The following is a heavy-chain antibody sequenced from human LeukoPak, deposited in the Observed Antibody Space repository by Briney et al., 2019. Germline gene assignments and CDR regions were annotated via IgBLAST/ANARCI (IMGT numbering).Heavy chain of an antibody. CDR1: GGSFSGYY. V-gene: IGHV4-59*01. J-gene: IGHJ4*02. CDR3: ARGVYVAAAQYAY. Sequence: SETLSLTCAVYGGSFSGYYWSWIRQPPGKGLEWIGYIYYSGTTNYNPSLKSRVTISVDTSKNQFSLKLSSVTAADTAVYYCARGVYVAAAQYAYWGQGTLVTVSS. D-gene: IGHD6-13*01. CDR2: IYYSGTT.